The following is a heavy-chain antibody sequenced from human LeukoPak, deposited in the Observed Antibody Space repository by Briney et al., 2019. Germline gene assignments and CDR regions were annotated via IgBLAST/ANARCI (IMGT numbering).Heavy chain of an antibody. J-gene: IGHJ3*02. D-gene: IGHD3-3*01. CDR3: AKDYYDFWSGYYLDAFDI. CDR1: GFTFSSYG. CDR2: TRYDGSNK. V-gene: IGHV3-30*02. Sequence: GGSLRLSCAASGFTFSSYGMHWVRQAPGKGLEWVAFTRYDGSNKYYADSVKGRFTISRDNSKNTLYLQMSSLRAEDTAVYYCAKDYYDFWSGYYLDAFDIWGQGTMVTVSS.